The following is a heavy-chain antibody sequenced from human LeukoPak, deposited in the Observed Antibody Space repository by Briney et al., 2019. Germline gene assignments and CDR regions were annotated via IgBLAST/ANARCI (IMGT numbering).Heavy chain of an antibody. CDR3: ARRLYYDFWSGYYFDP. J-gene: IGHJ5*02. CDR1: GGSISSRSYY. CDR2: IYYSGST. V-gene: IGHV4-39*01. D-gene: IGHD3-3*01. Sequence: SETLSLTCTVSGGSISSRSYYWGWIRQPPGKGLEWIGSIYYSGSTYYNPSLKSRVTISVDTSKNQFSLKLSSVTAADTAVYYCARRLYYDFWSGYYFDPWGQGTLVTVSS.